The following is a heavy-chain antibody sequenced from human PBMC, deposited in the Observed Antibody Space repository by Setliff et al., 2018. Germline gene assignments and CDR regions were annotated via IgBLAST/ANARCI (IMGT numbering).Heavy chain of an antibody. Sequence: PGGSLRLSCAASGFTFSSYWMHWVRQAPGKGLVWVSRINSDGSSTSYADSVKGRFTISRDNSKNTLYLQMNGLRAEDTAVFYCVPGRGSWGQGALVTVSS. CDR3: VPGRGS. CDR1: GFTFSSYW. CDR2: INSDGSST. V-gene: IGHV3-74*01. D-gene: IGHD6-25*01. J-gene: IGHJ5*02.